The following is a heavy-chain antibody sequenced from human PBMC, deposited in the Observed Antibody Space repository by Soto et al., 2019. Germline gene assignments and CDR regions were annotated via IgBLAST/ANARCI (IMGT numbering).Heavy chain of an antibody. J-gene: IGHJ6*02. CDR3: TTYYDFWSGYYRSYYYYGMDV. CDR1: GFTFSNAW. Sequence: GGSLRLSCAASGFTFSNAWMNWVRQAPGKGLEWVGRIKSKTDGGTTDYAAPVKGRFTISRDDSKNTLYLQMNSLKTEDTAVYYCTTYYDFWSGYYRSYYYYGMDVWGQGTTVTVS. V-gene: IGHV3-15*07. D-gene: IGHD3-3*01. CDR2: IKSKTDGGTT.